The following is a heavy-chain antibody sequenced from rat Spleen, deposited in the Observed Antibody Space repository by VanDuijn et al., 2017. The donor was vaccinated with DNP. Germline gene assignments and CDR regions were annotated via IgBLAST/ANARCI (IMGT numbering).Heavy chain of an antibody. CDR1: GFTFSNYD. V-gene: IGHV5-29*01. Sequence: EVQLVESGGGLVQPGRSLKLSCAASGFTFSNYDMAWVRQAPTRGLEWVATINYDGTRTYYRDSVKGRFTISRDNARSILYLQMDSLGSEDTATYYCTRRDSSLLLHGFFDYWGQGVMVTVSS. D-gene: IGHD1-1*01. CDR2: INYDGTRT. J-gene: IGHJ2*01. CDR3: TRRDSSLLLHGFFDY.